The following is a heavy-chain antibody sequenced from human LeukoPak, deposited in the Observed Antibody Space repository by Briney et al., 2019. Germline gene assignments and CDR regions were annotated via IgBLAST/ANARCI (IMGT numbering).Heavy chain of an antibody. CDR1: GFTFGNYA. V-gene: IGHV3-49*03. D-gene: IGHD3-22*01. CDR2: IRSKTHRGTT. J-gene: IGHJ4*02. CDR3: ARANSFDSSGYYFDY. Sequence: PGGSLRLSCTASGFTFGNYALSWFRQAPGKGLEWVAFIRSKTHRGTTEYAASVKGRFTISRDDSKSIAYLQMNSLKTEDTAVYYCARANSFDSSGYYFDYWGQGTLVTVSS.